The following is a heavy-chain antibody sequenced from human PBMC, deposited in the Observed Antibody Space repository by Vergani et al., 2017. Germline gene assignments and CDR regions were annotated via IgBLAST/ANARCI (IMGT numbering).Heavy chain of an antibody. CDR2: ISYTGRT. Sequence: QVQLQESGPGLVKPSQTLSLTCIVSGGSINSGGYFWSWIRQHPGKGLEWVGYISYTGRTTYNPSLKSRVIVSVDTTKNQFSLKLTSVTAADTAIYYCARAPVAGNCFDPWGQGTLVTVSS. D-gene: IGHD6-19*01. CDR1: GGSINSGGYF. V-gene: IGHV4-31*02. CDR3: ARAPVAGNCFDP. J-gene: IGHJ5*02.